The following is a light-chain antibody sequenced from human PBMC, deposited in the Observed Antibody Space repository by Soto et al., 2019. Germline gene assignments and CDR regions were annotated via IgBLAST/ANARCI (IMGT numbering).Light chain of an antibody. CDR3: HHYGSSTGK. J-gene: IGKJ1*01. CDR2: STS. V-gene: IGKV3-20*01. CDR1: QIVSSTY. Sequence: DIVLTQSPGTLSLSPGERVTLSCRASQIVSSTYLAWYQQKPGQAPRLLIYSTSSRATGIPDRFSGSVSGTDFTLTISRLEPEDFALYYCHHYGSSTGKFGQGTRVDIK.